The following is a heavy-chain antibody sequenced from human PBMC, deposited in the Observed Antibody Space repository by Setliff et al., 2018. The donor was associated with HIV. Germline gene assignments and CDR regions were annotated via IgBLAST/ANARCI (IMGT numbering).Heavy chain of an antibody. Sequence: SETLSLTCSVSGDSISSDFYIWIRQSPEKGLEWIGYTFHTGYTYYNPSFKSRIIISVDLSKNQLSLELTSVTAADTAIYYCARDKGWPHHFDNNGYYRSDTFDIWGHGTMVTVS. CDR3: ARDKGWPHHFDNNGYYRSDTFDI. CDR1: GDSISSDFYI. J-gene: IGHJ3*02. D-gene: IGHD3-22*01. V-gene: IGHV4-30-4*08. CDR2: TFHTGYT.